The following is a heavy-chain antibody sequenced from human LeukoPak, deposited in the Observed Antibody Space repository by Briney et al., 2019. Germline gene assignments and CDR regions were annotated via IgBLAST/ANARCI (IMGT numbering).Heavy chain of an antibody. CDR3: AKVSGSSGYVGPLDY. D-gene: IGHD3-22*01. CDR1: GFTFSSYG. V-gene: IGHV3-30*18. Sequence: GRSLRLSCAASGFTFSSYGMHWVRQAPGKGLEWVAVISYDGSNKYYADSVKGRFTISRDNSKNTLYLQMNSLRAEDTAVYYCAKVSGSSGYVGPLDYWGQGTLVTVSS. J-gene: IGHJ4*02. CDR2: ISYDGSNK.